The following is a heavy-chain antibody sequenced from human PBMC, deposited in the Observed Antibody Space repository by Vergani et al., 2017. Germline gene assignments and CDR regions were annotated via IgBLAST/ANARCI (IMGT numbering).Heavy chain of an antibody. CDR1: GYTFTDYW. CDR2: IIPIFGTA. CDR3: AKKYSSGWQPDFDY. V-gene: IGHV1-69*18. Sequence: VQLVQSGAEVKKPGESLKISCEGSGYTFTDYWVGWVRQKPGKGLEWMGRIIPIFGTANYAQKFQGRVTITADESTSTAYMELSSLRAEDTAVYYCAKKYSSGWQPDFDYWGQGTLVTVSS. J-gene: IGHJ4*02. D-gene: IGHD6-19*01.